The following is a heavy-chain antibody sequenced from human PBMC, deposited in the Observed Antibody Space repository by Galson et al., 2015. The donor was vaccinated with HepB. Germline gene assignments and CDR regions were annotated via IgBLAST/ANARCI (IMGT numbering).Heavy chain of an antibody. CDR3: ARLGHEGYHYYGMDV. Sequence: QSGAEVKKPGESLKISCKASGYSFRNYWIGWVRQMPGKGLECMGIIYPGDSATRYSPSFQGQVTLSADKSTNTAYLQWSSLKAADTAMYYCARLGHEGYHYYGMDVWGQGTTVTVSS. V-gene: IGHV5-51*01. CDR1: GYSFRNYW. CDR2: IYPGDSAT. J-gene: IGHJ6*02. D-gene: IGHD2-2*01.